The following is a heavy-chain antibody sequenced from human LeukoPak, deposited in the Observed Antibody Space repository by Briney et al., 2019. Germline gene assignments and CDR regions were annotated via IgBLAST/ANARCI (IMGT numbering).Heavy chain of an antibody. D-gene: IGHD2/OR15-2a*01. J-gene: IGHJ6*03. Sequence: GASVKVSCKASGYTFSSYAMNWVRQAPGQGLEWMGWINTNTGNTTYAQGFIGRFVFSLDTSVSTAYLQISSLKAEDTAVYYCARLGLPFFYYYMDVWGKGTTVTVSS. CDR2: INTNTGNT. CDR1: GYTFSSYA. V-gene: IGHV7-4-1*02. CDR3: ARLGLPFFYYYMDV.